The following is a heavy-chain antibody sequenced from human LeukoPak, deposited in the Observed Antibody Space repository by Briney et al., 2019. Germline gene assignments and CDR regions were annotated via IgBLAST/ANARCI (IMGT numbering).Heavy chain of an antibody. J-gene: IGHJ5*02. D-gene: IGHD3-16*01. V-gene: IGHV3-11*01. CDR2: ISSSGSTI. Sequence: GGSLRLSCAASGFTFSDYYMSWTRQPRGKGRECVSYISSSGSTIYYADSVKGRFTISRDNAKNSLYLQIDSRGAEDTALYYWARDPPGYDYAASLLFDPRGQGSLVTVS. CDR1: GFTFSDYY. CDR3: ARDPPGYDYAASLLFDP.